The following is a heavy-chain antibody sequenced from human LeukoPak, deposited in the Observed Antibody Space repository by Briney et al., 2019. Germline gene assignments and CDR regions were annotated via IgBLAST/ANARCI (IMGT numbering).Heavy chain of an antibody. CDR2: IYRSSNGETT. Sequence: PGGSLRLSCAASGITFSNAWMTWVRQAPGKGLEWVGRIYRSSNGETTDYGAPVKGRFTMSRDDSKNTLYLQMNSLKTEDTAVYYCTTCSSGSCPLWGQGTLVTVSS. J-gene: IGHJ4*02. CDR3: TTCSSGSCPL. V-gene: IGHV3-15*01. CDR1: GITFSNAW. D-gene: IGHD6-19*01.